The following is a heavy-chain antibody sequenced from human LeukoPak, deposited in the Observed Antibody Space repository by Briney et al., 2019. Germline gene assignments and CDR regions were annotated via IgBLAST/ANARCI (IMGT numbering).Heavy chain of an antibody. CDR3: ATSLYCSSTNCYALYFQH. D-gene: IGHD2-2*01. CDR1: GYTFTGYY. V-gene: IGHV1-2*02. CDR2: INPNRGGT. J-gene: IGHJ1*01. Sequence: ASVKVSCKASGYTFTGYYMHWVRQAPGQGLEWMGWINPNRGGTNYAQKFQGRVTMTRDTSISTAYMELSGLRSDDTAVYYCATSLYCSSTNCYALYFQHWGQGTLVTVSS.